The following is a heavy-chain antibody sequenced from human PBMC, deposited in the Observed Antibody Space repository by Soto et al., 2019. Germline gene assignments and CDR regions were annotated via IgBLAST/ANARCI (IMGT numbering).Heavy chain of an antibody. Sequence: GGSLRLSCAASGFTFSSYAMSWVRQAPGKGLEWVSAISGSGGSTYYADSVKGRFTISRDNSKNTLYLQMNSLRAEDTAVYYCAKDHFEWGRIAVAGTPVGGWFDPWGQGTLVTVSS. CDR3: AKDHFEWGRIAVAGTPVGGWFDP. CDR1: GFTFSSYA. D-gene: IGHD6-19*01. CDR2: ISGSGGST. J-gene: IGHJ5*02. V-gene: IGHV3-23*01.